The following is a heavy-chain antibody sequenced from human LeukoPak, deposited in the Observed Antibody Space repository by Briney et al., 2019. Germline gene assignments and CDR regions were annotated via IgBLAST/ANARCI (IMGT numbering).Heavy chain of an antibody. Sequence: PGGSLRLSCAASGFTFSTYAMTWVRQAPGKGLEWVSVISGSGGFTYYADSVKGLFTISRDNSKNTQYLQMHSLRAEDTAVYYCGARPGEVAVPYDYWGQGTLVTVSS. D-gene: IGHD2-15*01. CDR1: GFTFSTYA. CDR2: ISGSGGFT. V-gene: IGHV3-23*01. CDR3: GARPGEVAVPYDY. J-gene: IGHJ4*02.